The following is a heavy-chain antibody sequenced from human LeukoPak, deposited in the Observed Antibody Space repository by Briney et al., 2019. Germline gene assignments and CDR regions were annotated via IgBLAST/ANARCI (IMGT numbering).Heavy chain of an antibody. J-gene: IGHJ5*02. CDR2: IWYDGSNK. CDR1: RFTLRSYD. Sequence: PGWALTLSCAACRFTLRSYDMHWLGQAPAKALEGAAVIWYDGSNKYYTDSVKSRFTISRDNSKNTLYLHMNSLRAEDTAVYYCAREDYEYVWGGVIVSNRVVWFDRWGKGTLVTVSS. D-gene: IGHD3-16*02. CDR3: AREDYEYVWGGVIVSNRVVWFDR. V-gene: IGHV3-33*01.